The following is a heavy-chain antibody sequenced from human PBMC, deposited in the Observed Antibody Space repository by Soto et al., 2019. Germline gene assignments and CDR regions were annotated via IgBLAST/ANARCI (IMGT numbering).Heavy chain of an antibody. Sequence: GGSLRLSCAASGFTFSSYAMSWVRQAPGKGLEWVSAISGSGGSTYYADSVKGRFTISRDNSKNTLYLQMNSLRAEDTAVYYCAKRQIAAAGTDDAFDIWGQGTMVTVSS. D-gene: IGHD6-13*01. CDR1: GFTFSSYA. J-gene: IGHJ3*02. V-gene: IGHV3-23*01. CDR3: AKRQIAAAGTDDAFDI. CDR2: ISGSGGST.